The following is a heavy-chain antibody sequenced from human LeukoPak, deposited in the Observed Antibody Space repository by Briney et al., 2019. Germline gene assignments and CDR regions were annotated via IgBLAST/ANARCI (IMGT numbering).Heavy chain of an antibody. CDR3: VGDGGGAEDY. V-gene: IGHV3-7*01. Sequence: PGGSLRLSCVASGFTFSNYWMSWVRQAPGKGLEWVANTKQDGSEKNSVDSVKGRFTISRDNAKNSLYLQMNSLRAEDTAVYYCVGDGGGAEDYWGQGTLVTVSS. CDR2: TKQDGSEK. J-gene: IGHJ4*02. D-gene: IGHD3-16*01. CDR1: GFTFSNYW.